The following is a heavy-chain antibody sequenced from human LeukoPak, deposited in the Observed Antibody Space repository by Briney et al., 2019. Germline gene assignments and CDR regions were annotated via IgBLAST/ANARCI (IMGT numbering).Heavy chain of an antibody. Sequence: GGSLRLSCAAAGFTFNHYGMHWVRQAPGKGLEWVSVIWSDGTNKYYAASVKGRFTISRDDFDKTVYLQMSSLRPDDTGVYYCARDAQRGFDYSNSLQYWGQGTPGTVST. CDR3: ARDAQRGFDYSNSLQY. J-gene: IGHJ4*02. V-gene: IGHV3-33*01. D-gene: IGHD4-11*01. CDR2: IWSDGTNK. CDR1: GFTFNHYG.